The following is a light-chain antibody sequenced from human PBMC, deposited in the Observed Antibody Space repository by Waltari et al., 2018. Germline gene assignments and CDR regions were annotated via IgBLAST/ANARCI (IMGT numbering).Light chain of an antibody. J-gene: IGKJ3*01. CDR3: QQYDSTPVT. CDR1: LSSLHSSEDKNQ. V-gene: IGKV4-1*01. CDR2: GAS. Sequence: DIVVTQSSASLSVSLGERATINCKSGLSSLHSSEDKNQLGWYQQKTGQSPRLLIYGASTRDSGVPDRFSGSGSGTDFTLTISSLQTEDVAVYYCQQYDSTPVTFGPGTKVDIK.